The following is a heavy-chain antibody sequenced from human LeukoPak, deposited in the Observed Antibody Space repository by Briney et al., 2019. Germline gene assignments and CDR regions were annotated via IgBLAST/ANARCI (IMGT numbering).Heavy chain of an antibody. CDR2: INSDGSEG. CDR3: ARSSYGSSSSV. D-gene: IGHD6-6*01. CDR1: GFTFSGFW. Sequence: GGSLRLSCAVSGFTFSGFWMSWSRQAPGKGLEWVASINSDGSEGYYADVVKGRFTISRDNAKNSLYLQINSLRAEDTAVYYCARSSYGSSSSVWGQGTMVTVSS. V-gene: IGHV3-7*03. J-gene: IGHJ3*01.